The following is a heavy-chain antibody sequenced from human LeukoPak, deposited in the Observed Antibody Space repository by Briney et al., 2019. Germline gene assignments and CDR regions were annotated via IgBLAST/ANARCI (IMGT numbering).Heavy chain of an antibody. V-gene: IGHV3-48*03. Sequence: GGSLRLSCAASGFTFSSYAMSWVRQAPGKGLELASYINSSGSRIYYLDSVKGRFTISRDSAKNSVYLQMNSLRAEDTAVYYFARSWLAVAGPEYWGQGTLVTVS. CDR2: INSSGSRI. D-gene: IGHD6-19*01. CDR3: ARSWLAVAGPEY. J-gene: IGHJ4*02. CDR1: GFTFSSYA.